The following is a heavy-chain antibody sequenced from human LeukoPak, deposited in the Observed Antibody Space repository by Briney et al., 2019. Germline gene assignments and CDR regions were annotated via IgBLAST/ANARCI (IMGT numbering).Heavy chain of an antibody. CDR2: ISSRFSNYI. J-gene: IGHJ4*02. CDR3: ARESSSSNY. V-gene: IGHV3-21*01. D-gene: IGHD6-6*01. CDR1: GFTFSDYS. Sequence: PGGSLRLSCAASGFTFSDYSMNWVRQAPGKGLEWVSSISSRFSNYIYYADSVKGRFTISRANTKNSLYLQMSNLRAEDSAIYYCARESSSSNYWGQGTLVTVSS.